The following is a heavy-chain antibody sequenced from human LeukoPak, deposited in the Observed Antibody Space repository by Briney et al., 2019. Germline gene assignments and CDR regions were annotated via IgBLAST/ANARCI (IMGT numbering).Heavy chain of an antibody. V-gene: IGHV3-73*01. CDR1: GFTFSGSA. CDR3: TSGSLESDY. J-gene: IGHJ4*02. CDR2: IRSKANSYAT. D-gene: IGHD1-26*01. Sequence: PGGSLRLSCAASGFTFSGSAMHWVRQASGKGLEWVGRIRSKANSYATAYAASVKGMFTISRDDSKNTAYLKMNSLKTEDTAVYYCTSGSLESDYWGQGTLVTVSS.